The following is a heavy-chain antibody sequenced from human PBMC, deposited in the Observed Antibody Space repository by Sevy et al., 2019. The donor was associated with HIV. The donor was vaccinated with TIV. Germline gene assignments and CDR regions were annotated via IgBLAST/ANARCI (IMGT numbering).Heavy chain of an antibody. CDR2: ISWDGGST. D-gene: IGHD6-13*01. CDR3: AKDSSSWYGVFYFDY. J-gene: IGHJ4*02. Sequence: GGSLRLSCAASGFTFDDYTMHWVRLAPGKGLEWVSLISWDGGSTYYADSVKGRFTISRDNSKNSLYLQMNSLRTEDTALYYCAKDSSSWYGVFYFDYWGQGTLVTVSS. CDR1: GFTFDDYT. V-gene: IGHV3-43*01.